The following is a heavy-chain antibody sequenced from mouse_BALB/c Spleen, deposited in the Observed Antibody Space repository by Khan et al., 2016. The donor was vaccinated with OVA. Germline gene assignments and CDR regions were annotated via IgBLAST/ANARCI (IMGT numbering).Heavy chain of an antibody. J-gene: IGHJ3*01. D-gene: IGHD2-1*01. V-gene: IGHV1S137*01. Sequence: QVQLQQSGAELVRPGVSVKISCKGSGYTFTDYAMHWVKQSPAQSLEWIGVISTYYGDATYNQKFKGKATMTVDKSSSTAYMELARLTSEDSASYYGASGDGNPRFAYWGQGTLVTVSA. CDR3: ASGDGNPRFAY. CDR1: GYTFTDYA. CDR2: ISTYYGDA.